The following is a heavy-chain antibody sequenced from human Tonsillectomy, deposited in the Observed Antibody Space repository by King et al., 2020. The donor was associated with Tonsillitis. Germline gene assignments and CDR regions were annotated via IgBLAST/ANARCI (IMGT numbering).Heavy chain of an antibody. J-gene: IGHJ4*02. CDR3: ARDVTFGGKY. CDR2: INQNGGEK. Sequence: VQLVQSGGGLVQPGGSLRLSCAVSGLTFSSYWMSWVRQAPGRGVEWVANINQNGGEKYDVDSVKGRFTISRDNAKNSLYLQMNSLRADDTAVYYCARDVTFGGKYWGPGTLVTVSS. CDR1: GLTFSSYW. D-gene: IGHD4-23*01. V-gene: IGHV3-7*03.